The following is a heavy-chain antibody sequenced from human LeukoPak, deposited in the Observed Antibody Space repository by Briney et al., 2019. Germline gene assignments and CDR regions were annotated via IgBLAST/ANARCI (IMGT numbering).Heavy chain of an antibody. CDR1: GFTFSNYA. CDR2: INSDGSSI. Sequence: GGSLRLSCAASGFTFSNYAMSWVRQAPGKGLVWVSRINSDGSSIMYADFVKGRFTISRDNSKNTLYLQMNSLRAEDTAVYYCARDRSSSWYYDYWGQGTLVTVSP. D-gene: IGHD6-13*01. J-gene: IGHJ4*02. V-gene: IGHV3-74*03. CDR3: ARDRSSSWYYDY.